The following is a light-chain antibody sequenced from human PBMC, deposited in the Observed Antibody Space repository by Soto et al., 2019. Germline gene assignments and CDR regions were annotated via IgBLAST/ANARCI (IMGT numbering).Light chain of an antibody. Sequence: QSVLTQPRSASGTPGQRVTISCSGSSSNIGSNVVNWYQQLPGTAPKLLIYSNNQRPSGVPDRFSGSKSGTSASLAISGLQSEDETDYYCASWDDSLSAVLFGGGTKLTVL. V-gene: IGLV1-44*01. CDR3: ASWDDSLSAVL. CDR2: SNN. J-gene: IGLJ2*01. CDR1: SSNIGSNV.